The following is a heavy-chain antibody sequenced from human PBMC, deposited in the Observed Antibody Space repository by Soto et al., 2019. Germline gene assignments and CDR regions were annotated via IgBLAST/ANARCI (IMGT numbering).Heavy chain of an antibody. CDR2: ISGSGGST. CDR1: GFTFSSYA. CDR3: AKDPRGSSGWMGDFDY. V-gene: IGHV3-23*01. D-gene: IGHD6-19*01. J-gene: IGHJ4*02. Sequence: EVQLLESGGGLVQPGGSLRLSCAASGFTFSSYAMSWVRQAPGKGLEWVSAISGSGGSTYYADSVKGRFTISRDNSKNTLYLQMNSLRAEDTAVYYCAKDPRGSSGWMGDFDYWGQGTLVTVSS.